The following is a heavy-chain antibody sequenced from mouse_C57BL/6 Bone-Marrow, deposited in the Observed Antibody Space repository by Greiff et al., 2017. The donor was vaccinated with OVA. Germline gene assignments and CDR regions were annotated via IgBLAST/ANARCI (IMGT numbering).Heavy chain of an antibody. CDR2: IYPNNGGN. D-gene: IGHD1-1*01. CDR1: GYTFTDYY. V-gene: IGHV1-34*01. Sequence: EVQLQQSGPELVKPGASVKMSCKASGYTFTDYYMHWVKQSPGKSLEWIGYIYPNNGGNGYTQKFKGKSTLTVDKSYSTVYMELRSLTSEDYAVYYCARRGVHYYGSSYCDAMDYWGQGTSVTVSS. J-gene: IGHJ4*01. CDR3: ARRGVHYYGSSYCDAMDY.